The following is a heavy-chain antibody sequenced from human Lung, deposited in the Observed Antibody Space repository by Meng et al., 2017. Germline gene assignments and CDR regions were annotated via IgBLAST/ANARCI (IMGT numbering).Heavy chain of an antibody. V-gene: IGHV4-30-4*01. CDR3: ARGQKGYFDL. CDR1: GGSISSSNDY. J-gene: IGHJ2*01. CDR2: IYNSGST. Sequence: VRLPESGPGLWNPPQPLSLPCTVSGGSISSSNDYWSWIRQPPGKGLEWSGHIYNSGSTYYNPSLKSRITISVDTSKNQFSLKLSSVTAADTAVYYCARGQKGYFDLWGRGTLVTVSS.